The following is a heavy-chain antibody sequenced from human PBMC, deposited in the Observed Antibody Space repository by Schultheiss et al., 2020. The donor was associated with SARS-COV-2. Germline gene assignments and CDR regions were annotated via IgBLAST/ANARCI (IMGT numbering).Heavy chain of an antibody. CDR1: GGSFSGYY. CDR2: INHSGST. J-gene: IGHJ6*02. Sequence: SETLSLTCAVYGGSFSGYYWSWIRQPPGKGLEWIGEINHSGSTNYNPSLKSRVTISVDTSKNQFSLKLRSVTAADTAVYYCARGRCSGGSCYTRDYYYYGMDVWGQGTTVTVSS. D-gene: IGHD2-15*01. V-gene: IGHV4-34*01. CDR3: ARGRCSGGSCYTRDYYYYGMDV.